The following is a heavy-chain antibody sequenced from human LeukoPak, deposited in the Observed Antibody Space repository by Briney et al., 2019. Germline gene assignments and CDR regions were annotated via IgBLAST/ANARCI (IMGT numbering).Heavy chain of an antibody. CDR1: GYTFTGYY. D-gene: IGHD3-16*01. V-gene: IGHV1-2*02. Sequence: ASVKVSCKASGYTFTGYYMHWVRQAPGQGLEWMGWINPNSGGTNYAQKFQGRVTMTRDTSISTAYMELSRLRSDDTAVYYCARVWVMTTFGGVTTDYFDYWGQGTLVTVSS. CDR3: ARVWVMTTFGGVTTDYFDY. CDR2: INPNSGGT. J-gene: IGHJ4*02.